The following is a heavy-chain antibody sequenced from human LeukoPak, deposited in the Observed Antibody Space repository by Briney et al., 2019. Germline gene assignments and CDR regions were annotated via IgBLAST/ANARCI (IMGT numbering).Heavy chain of an antibody. CDR3: AKHRPYSSSLYDFDY. Sequence: PGGSLRLSCSGSGFTLNYNYMRWGRQAPGEGLEWVSAISGSGGSTYYADSVKGRFTISRDNSENTLYLQMNSLRAEDTFGYYYAKHRPYSSSLYDFDYWGQGTLVTVSS. CDR2: ISGSGGST. D-gene: IGHD6-13*01. CDR1: GFTLNYNY. J-gene: IGHJ4*02. V-gene: IGHV3-23*01.